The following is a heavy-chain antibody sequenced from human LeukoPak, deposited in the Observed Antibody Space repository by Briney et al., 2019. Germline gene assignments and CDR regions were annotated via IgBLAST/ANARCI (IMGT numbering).Heavy chain of an antibody. Sequence: GGSLRLSCAASGFNFGAFSMGWVRQAPGKGLEWVSGISGYGDSTYYADSVKGRFTISRDNSYSTLSLQMSSLRAEDTAAYYRTKTTLLVTTHPFDYWGQGTLVTVSS. D-gene: IGHD4-17*01. J-gene: IGHJ4*02. CDR2: ISGYGDST. CDR1: GFNFGAFS. CDR3: TKTTLLVTTHPFDY. V-gene: IGHV3-23*01.